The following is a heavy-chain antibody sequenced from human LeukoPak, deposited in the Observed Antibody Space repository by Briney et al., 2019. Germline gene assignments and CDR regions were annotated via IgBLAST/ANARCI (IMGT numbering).Heavy chain of an antibody. J-gene: IGHJ4*02. V-gene: IGHV4-39*07. D-gene: IGHD5-18*01. CDR2: IHRGGTT. Sequence: SETLSLTCTVSGGSISSGSYYWGWIRQPPGKGLEWIGTIHRGGTTDYNPSLKSRLTISVDTSKDQFSLHLTSVTAADTAVYCCVRVYIYGRSYFDYWGQGTLVTVSS. CDR1: GGSISSGSYY. CDR3: VRVYIYGRSYFDY.